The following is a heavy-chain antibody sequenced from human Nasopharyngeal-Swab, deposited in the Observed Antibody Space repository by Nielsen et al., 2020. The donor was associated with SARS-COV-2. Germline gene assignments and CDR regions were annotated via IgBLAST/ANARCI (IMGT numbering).Heavy chain of an antibody. CDR2: VHYSGST. D-gene: IGHD3-22*01. Sequence: WIRQPPGKGLEWIAYVHYSGSTDYNPSLKSRVTVSADTVMNQFSLKLDSVTAADTAVYYCARGTMIYFDYWGQGTLVTVPS. CDR3: ARGTMIYFDY. J-gene: IGHJ4*02. V-gene: IGHV4-59*01.